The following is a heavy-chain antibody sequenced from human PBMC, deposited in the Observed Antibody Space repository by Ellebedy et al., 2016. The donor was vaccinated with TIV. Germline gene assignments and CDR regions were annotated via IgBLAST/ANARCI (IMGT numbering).Heavy chain of an antibody. Sequence: GESLKISCVGSGFSFGDYGVSWVRQAPGKGLEWVSGINWNGGSIAYAESLKGRFSISRDNSKNTLSLQMNSLRVEDTGVYYCARGGEMAYYYYGMDVWGQGTTVTVS. CDR2: INWNGGSI. V-gene: IGHV3-20*04. CDR1: GFSFGDYG. J-gene: IGHJ6*02. D-gene: IGHD5-24*01. CDR3: ARGGEMAYYYYGMDV.